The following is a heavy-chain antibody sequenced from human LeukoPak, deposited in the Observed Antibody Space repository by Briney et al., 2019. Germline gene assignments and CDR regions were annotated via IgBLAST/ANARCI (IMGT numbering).Heavy chain of an antibody. J-gene: IGHJ4*02. V-gene: IGHV1-18*01. Sequence: KFQGRVTMTTDTSTSTAYMELRSLRSDDTAVYYCARAGGTLLIDYWGQGTLVTVSS. D-gene: IGHD3-16*01. CDR3: ARAGGTLLIDY.